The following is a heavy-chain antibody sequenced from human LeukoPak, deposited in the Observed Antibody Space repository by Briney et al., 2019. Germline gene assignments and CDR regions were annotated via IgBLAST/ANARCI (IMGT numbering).Heavy chain of an antibody. CDR2: IYYSGST. CDR1: GGSIGSYY. Sequence: SETLSLTCTVSGGSIGSYYWSWIRQPPGKGLEWIGYIYYSGSTNYNPSLKSRVTISVDTSKNQFSLKLSSVTAADTAVYYCARTYYYGSGSYLYYFDYWGQGTLVGVSS. D-gene: IGHD3-10*01. J-gene: IGHJ4*02. V-gene: IGHV4-59*08. CDR3: ARTYYYGSGSYLYYFDY.